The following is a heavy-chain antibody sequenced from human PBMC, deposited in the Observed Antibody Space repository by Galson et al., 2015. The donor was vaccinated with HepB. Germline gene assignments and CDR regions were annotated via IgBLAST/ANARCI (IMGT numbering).Heavy chain of an antibody. CDR3: ARDPGGYCSGGSCNLGDYYYYGMDV. J-gene: IGHJ6*02. CDR2: ISYDGSNK. V-gene: IGHV3-30*03. CDR1: GFTFSSYG. Sequence: SLRLSCAASGFTFSSYGMHWVRQAPGKGLEWVAVISYDGSNKYYADSVKGRFTISRDNSKNTLYLQMNSLRAEDTAVYYCARDPGGYCSGGSCNLGDYYYYGMDVWGQGTTVTVSS. D-gene: IGHD2-15*01.